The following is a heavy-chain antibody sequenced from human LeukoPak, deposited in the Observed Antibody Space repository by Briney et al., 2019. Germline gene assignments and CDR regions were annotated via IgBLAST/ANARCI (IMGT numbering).Heavy chain of an antibody. D-gene: IGHD6-13*01. Sequence: GGSLRLSCAASGFTFSNYSMNWVRQAPGKGLEWVSSISSSSSYIYYADSVKGRFTISRDNAKNSLYLQMNSLRAEDTAVYYCARDLGEQQLSWFDPWGQGTLVTVSS. CDR3: ARDLGEQQLSWFDP. CDR1: GFTFSNYS. V-gene: IGHV3-21*01. J-gene: IGHJ5*02. CDR2: ISSSSSYI.